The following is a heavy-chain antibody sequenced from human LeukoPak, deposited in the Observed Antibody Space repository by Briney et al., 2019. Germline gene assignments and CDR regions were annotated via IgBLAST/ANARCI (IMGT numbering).Heavy chain of an antibody. CDR2: IIPIFGTA. CDR1: GGTFSSYA. Sequence: ASVKVSCKASGGTFSSYAISWVRQAPGQGLEWMGGIIPIFGTANYAQKFQGRVSITADESTSTAYMELSGLRSEDTAVYYCAREYSGYGMDVWGQGTTVTVSS. CDR3: AREYSGYGMDV. D-gene: IGHD5-12*01. J-gene: IGHJ6*02. V-gene: IGHV1-69*13.